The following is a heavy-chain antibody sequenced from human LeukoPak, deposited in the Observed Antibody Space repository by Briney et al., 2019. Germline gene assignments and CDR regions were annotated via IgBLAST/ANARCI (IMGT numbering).Heavy chain of an antibody. CDR3: AREANRSAFDI. D-gene: IGHD1-14*01. J-gene: IGHJ3*02. CDR1: GGSISSSSYY. V-gene: IGHV4-39*07. Sequence: NASETLSLTCTVSGGSISSSSYYWGWFRQPPGKGLEWIGSIYYSGSTYYNPSLKSRVTISVDTSKNQFSLKLSSVTAADTAVYYCAREANRSAFDIWGQGTMVTVSS. CDR2: IYYSGST.